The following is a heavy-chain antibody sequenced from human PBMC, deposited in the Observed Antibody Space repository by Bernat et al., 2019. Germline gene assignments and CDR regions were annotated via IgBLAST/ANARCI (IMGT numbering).Heavy chain of an antibody. J-gene: IGHJ4*02. CDR2: ISHVGSST. Sequence: QVQLVESGGGAVHPGGSLRLPCAASGFTFSSCGMHWVRRAPGKGLEWLAVISHVGSSTYDADSVKGRFTSSRDDSKTTLYLQMNSLRAEDTAVYYCAKGTGHYYESSGYFLDYWGQGTLVTVSS. CDR3: AKGTGHYYESSGYFLDY. V-gene: IGHV3-30*18. D-gene: IGHD3-22*01. CDR1: GFTFSSCG.